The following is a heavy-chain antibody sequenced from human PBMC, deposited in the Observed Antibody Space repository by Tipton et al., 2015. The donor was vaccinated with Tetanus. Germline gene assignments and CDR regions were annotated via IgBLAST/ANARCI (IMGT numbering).Heavy chain of an antibody. CDR2: IYYSGST. Sequence: TLSLTCTVSGGSISSYYWSWIRQPPGKGLEWIGYIYYSGSTNYNPSLKSRVTISVDTSKNQFSLKLSSVTAADTAVYYCARFEYYDILTDRTWDYYGMDVWGQGTTVTVSS. V-gene: IGHV4-59*01. CDR1: GGSISSYY. CDR3: ARFEYYDILTDRTWDYYGMDV. J-gene: IGHJ6*02. D-gene: IGHD3-9*01.